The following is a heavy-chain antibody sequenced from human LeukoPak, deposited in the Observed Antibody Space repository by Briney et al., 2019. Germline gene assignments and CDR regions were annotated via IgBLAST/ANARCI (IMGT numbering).Heavy chain of an antibody. CDR3: ARDYGNSWYGFDY. J-gene: IGHJ4*02. D-gene: IGHD6-13*01. Sequence: ASVKVSCKASGYTFTGYSIYWVRQTPGQKLEGMGWINPKTGTANSAQKFQGRVTMTRDTSISTVYMEVNRLKSDDTAVYYCARDYGNSWYGFDYWGQGTLVTVSP. V-gene: IGHV1-2*02. CDR1: GYTFTGYS. CDR2: INPKTGTA.